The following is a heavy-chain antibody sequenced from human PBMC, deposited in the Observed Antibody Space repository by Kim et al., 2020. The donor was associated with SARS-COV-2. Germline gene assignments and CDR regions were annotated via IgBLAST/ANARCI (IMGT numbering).Heavy chain of an antibody. CDR2: INHSGST. D-gene: IGHD2-2*01. V-gene: IGHV4-34*01. J-gene: IGHJ4*02. Sequence: SETLSLTCAVYGGSFSGYYWSWIRQPPGKGLEWIGEINHSGSTNYNPSLKSRVTISVDTSKNQFSLKLSSVTAADTAVYYCARGLGGYCSSTSCYCDYWGQGTLVTVSS. CDR3: ARGLGGYCSSTSCYCDY. CDR1: GGSFSGYY.